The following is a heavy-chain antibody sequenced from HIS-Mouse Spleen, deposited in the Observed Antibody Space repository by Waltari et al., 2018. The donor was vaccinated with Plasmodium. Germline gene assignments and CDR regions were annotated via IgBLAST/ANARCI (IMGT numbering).Heavy chain of an antibody. CDR2: KIYDGSNK. D-gene: IGHD7-27*01. Sequence: QVQLVESGGGVVQPGRSLRLSCAASGFTFSSYGLHWGRQAPGKGGVWVAVKIYDGSNKYYADSVKGRFTISRDNSKNTLYLQMNSLRAEDTAVYYCATSGLTGGTYYFDYWGQGTLVTVSS. V-gene: IGHV3-30*03. J-gene: IGHJ4*02. CDR1: GFTFSSYG. CDR3: ATSGLTGGTYYFDY.